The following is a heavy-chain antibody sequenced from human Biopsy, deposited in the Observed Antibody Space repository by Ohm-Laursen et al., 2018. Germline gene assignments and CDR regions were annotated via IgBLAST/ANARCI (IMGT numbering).Heavy chain of an antibody. V-gene: IGHV4-59*08. CDR2: RFHRWSP. Sequence: SLTLSLTCTVSGGTITVDFWTWIPQTPEKGLEWIGYRFHRWSPIYNPSLQRRVTISIDTSKNQFSPTLSSVGAADTAVYYCPRLSRRGYIIFFDYWGQGTRVTVSS. J-gene: IGHJ4*02. CDR3: PRLSRRGYIIFFDY. D-gene: IGHD5-12*01. CDR1: GGTITVDF.